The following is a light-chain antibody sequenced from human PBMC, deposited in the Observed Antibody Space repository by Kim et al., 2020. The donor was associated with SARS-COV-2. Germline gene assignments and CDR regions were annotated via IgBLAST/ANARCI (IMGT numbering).Light chain of an antibody. V-gene: IGKV3-15*01. CDR2: GAS. Sequence: EIVMTQFPATLSVSTGERATLSCRASQSVSTNLAWYQQKRGQTPRLLISGASTRATGTPARFSGSGSGTEFTLTISNLQSEDIGVYYCQHYTNWPPAWTFGQGTKVDIK. CDR1: QSVSTN. J-gene: IGKJ1*01. CDR3: QHYTNWPPAWT.